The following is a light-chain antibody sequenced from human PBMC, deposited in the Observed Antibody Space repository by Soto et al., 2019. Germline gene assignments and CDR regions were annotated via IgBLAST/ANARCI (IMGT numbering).Light chain of an antibody. CDR1: QSVFYSSNNKNY. CDR3: QQYYSIPYS. CDR2: WAS. Sequence: DIVMTQSPDSLAVSLGERATINCKSSQSVFYSSNNKNYLAWYQQKPGQPPKLLIYWASTRESGVPDRFSGSGSGADFTLTISSLRAEDVVVYYCQQYYSIPYSFGQGTNVEIK. V-gene: IGKV4-1*01. J-gene: IGKJ2*01.